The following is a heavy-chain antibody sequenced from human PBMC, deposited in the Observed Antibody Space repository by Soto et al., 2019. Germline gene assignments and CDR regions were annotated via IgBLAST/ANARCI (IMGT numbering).Heavy chain of an antibody. CDR3: ATTAADLEGYSYGLNWFGFAA. CDR2: IYTSGST. J-gene: IGHJ5*02. D-gene: IGHD5-18*01. V-gene: IGHV4-4*07. Sequence: PSETLSLTCTVSGGSISSYYWSCIRQPAGKGLEWIVRIYTSGSTNYNPSLKSRVTMSVDTSKNQFSLKLSSVTAADTAVYYCATTAADLEGYSYGLNWFGFAAWGQGTLVTVSS. CDR1: GGSISSYY.